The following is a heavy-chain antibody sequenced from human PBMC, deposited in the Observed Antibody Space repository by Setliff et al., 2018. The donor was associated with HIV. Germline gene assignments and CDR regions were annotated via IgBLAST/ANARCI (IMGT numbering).Heavy chain of an antibody. CDR1: GFTFSNAW. CDR2: IRYDGSEK. J-gene: IGHJ5*02. D-gene: IGHD3-3*01. V-gene: IGHV3-30*02. Sequence: GGSLRLSCAVSGFTFSNAWMNWVRQVPGKGLEWVTFIRYDGSEKFYADSVRGRFTISRDNSKNKLYLQMNSLRIEDTAIYYCVKGDNFWTGYSTYFEFDPWGQGTLVTVSS. CDR3: VKGDNFWTGYSTYFEFDP.